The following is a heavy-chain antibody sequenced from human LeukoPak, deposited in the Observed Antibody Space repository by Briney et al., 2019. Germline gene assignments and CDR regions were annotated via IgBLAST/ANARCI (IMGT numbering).Heavy chain of an antibody. V-gene: IGHV3-11*06. D-gene: IGHD3-16*01. Sequence: PGGSLSLSCAVSGLTFSDYYMSWIRQAPGKGLEWVSYITSSSSYTDYADSVKGRFTISRDDANNSLYLQMNSLRAEDTAVYYCARGHYELWYWGQGTLVTVSS. CDR3: ARGHYELWY. CDR2: ITSSSSYT. J-gene: IGHJ1*01. CDR1: GLTFSDYY.